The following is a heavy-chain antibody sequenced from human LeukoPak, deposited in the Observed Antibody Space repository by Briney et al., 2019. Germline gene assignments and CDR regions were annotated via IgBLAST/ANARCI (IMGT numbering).Heavy chain of an antibody. CDR3: AKLGTYFYFDF. V-gene: IGHV3-23*01. D-gene: IGHD7-27*01. J-gene: IGHJ2*01. Sequence: PVGSLRLSCAASGFNFSPDGMSWVRQAPGKGGEWVAGISGSGSDTYYADSVKCRFTISRDNFKNTVDLQMNSLRADDTAVYYCAKLGTYFYFDFWGRGTLVTVSS. CDR1: GFNFSPDG. CDR2: ISGSGSDT.